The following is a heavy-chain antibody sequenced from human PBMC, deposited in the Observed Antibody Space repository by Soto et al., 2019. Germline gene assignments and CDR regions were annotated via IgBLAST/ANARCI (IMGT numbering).Heavy chain of an antibody. CDR2: IYYSGST. CDR1: GGSISSYY. CDR3: ARRLGYCSSTSCYEGNWFDP. V-gene: IGHV4-59*08. Sequence: PSETLSLTCTVSGGSISSYYWSWIRQPPWKGLEWIGYIYYSGSTNYNPSLKSRVTISVDTSKNQFSLKLSSVTAADTAVYYCARRLGYCSSTSCYEGNWFDPWGQGTLVTVSS. J-gene: IGHJ5*02. D-gene: IGHD2-2*01.